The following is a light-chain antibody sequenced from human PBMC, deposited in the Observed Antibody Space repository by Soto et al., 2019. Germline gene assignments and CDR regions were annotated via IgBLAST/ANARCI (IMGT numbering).Light chain of an antibody. CDR2: DVS. Sequence: QSALTQPPSVSGSPGQSVTISCTGTSSDVGGYNRVSWYQQPPGKAPKLLIYDVSNRPSGGSTRFSGSNSGNTASLTISGLQAEDEADYYCTSYATCSAYVFCPGTKLTVL. V-gene: IGLV2-18*02. J-gene: IGLJ1*01. CDR3: TSYATCSAYV. CDR1: SSDVGGYNR.